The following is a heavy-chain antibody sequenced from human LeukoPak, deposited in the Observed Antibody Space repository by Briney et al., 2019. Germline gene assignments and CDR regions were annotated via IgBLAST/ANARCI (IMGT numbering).Heavy chain of an antibody. V-gene: IGHV1-2*02. CDR3: ASPTLSSTVPLVDY. D-gene: IGHD4-17*01. Sequence: ASVKVSCKASGYTFTGYYMHWVRQAPGQGLEWMGWINPNSGGTNYAQKFQGRVTMTRDTSISTAYMELSRLRSDDTAVYYCASPTLSSTVPLVDYWGQGTLVTVSS. J-gene: IGHJ4*02. CDR2: INPNSGGT. CDR1: GYTFTGYY.